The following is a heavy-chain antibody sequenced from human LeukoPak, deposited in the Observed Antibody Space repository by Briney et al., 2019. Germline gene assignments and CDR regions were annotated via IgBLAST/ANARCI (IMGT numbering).Heavy chain of an antibody. J-gene: IGHJ4*02. CDR3: ARGVFSIGFDY. V-gene: IGHV6-1*01. Sequence: SQTLSLTCAISGDSVSSNSAVWNWIRQSPSRGLEWLGRTYYRSKWCNDYAVSVKSRITINPDTSKNQFPLQLNSVTPEDTAVYYCARGVFSIGFDYWGQGTLVTVSS. D-gene: IGHD3-3*01. CDR1: GDSVSSNSAV. CDR2: TYYRSKWCN.